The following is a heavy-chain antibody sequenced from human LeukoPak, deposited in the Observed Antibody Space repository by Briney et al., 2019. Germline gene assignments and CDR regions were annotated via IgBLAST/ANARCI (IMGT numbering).Heavy chain of an antibody. CDR1: GYTFTSYY. CDR3: ARVAAEVVGVPGAIGFGWLRRDYYYMDV. J-gene: IGHJ6*03. CDR2: INPSGGSP. Sequence: GASVKVSCKASGYTFTSYYMHWVRRAPGEGLEWMGIINPSGGSPSCAQKFQGRVTMTRDMSTSTVYMELSSLRSEDTAVYYCARVAAEVVGVPGAIGFGWLRRDYYYMDVWGKGTTVTVSS. V-gene: IGHV1-46*01. D-gene: IGHD2-2*02.